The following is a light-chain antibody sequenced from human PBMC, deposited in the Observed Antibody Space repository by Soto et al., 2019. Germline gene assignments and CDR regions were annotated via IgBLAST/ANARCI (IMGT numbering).Light chain of an antibody. Sequence: DIQMTQSPSTLSASVGDRVTITCRASQSISSWLAWYQQKPGKAPKLLIYKASSLESGVPSRFSGSGSGTEFTLTSSSLQPHDFATYYCQQYKSYSWTFGQGTKVEIK. V-gene: IGKV1-5*03. CDR1: QSISSW. CDR2: KAS. CDR3: QQYKSYSWT. J-gene: IGKJ1*01.